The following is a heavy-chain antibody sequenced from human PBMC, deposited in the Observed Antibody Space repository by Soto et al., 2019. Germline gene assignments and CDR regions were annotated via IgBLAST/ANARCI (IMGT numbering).Heavy chain of an antibody. J-gene: IGHJ4*02. V-gene: IGHV1-69*13. CDR1: GGTFSSYA. CDR2: IIPIFGTA. CDR3: ARVRTGYCTNGVCYANSFDY. Sequence: SVKVSCKASGGTFSSYAISWVRQAPGQGLEWMGGIIPIFGTANYAQKFQGRVTITADESTSTAYMELSSLRSEDTAVYYCARVRTGYCTNGVCYANSFDYWGQGTLVTVSS. D-gene: IGHD2-8*01.